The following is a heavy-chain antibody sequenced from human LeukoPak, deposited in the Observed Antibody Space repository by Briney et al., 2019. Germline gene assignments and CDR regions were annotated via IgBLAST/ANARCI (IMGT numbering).Heavy chain of an antibody. CDR1: GGSISSGDYY. J-gene: IGHJ4*02. Sequence: SETLSLTCTVSGGSISSGDYYWSWIRQPPGKGLEWIGYIYYSGSTYYNPSLKSRVTISVDTSKNQFSLKLSSVTAADTAVYYCARGPYYYGSGSYYGIWGQGTLVTVSS. V-gene: IGHV4-30-4*01. CDR2: IYYSGST. D-gene: IGHD3-10*01. CDR3: ARGPYYYGSGSYYGI.